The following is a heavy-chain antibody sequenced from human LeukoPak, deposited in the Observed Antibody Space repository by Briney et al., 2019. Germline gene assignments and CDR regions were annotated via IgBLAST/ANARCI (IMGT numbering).Heavy chain of an antibody. V-gene: IGHV3-7*01. CDR1: GFTLSAYT. CDR3: ARGGHSRFDS. CDR2: MKEDGTDE. D-gene: IGHD4-23*01. Sequence: PGGSLRLSCTASGFTLSAYTMSWVRQAPGKGLEWVAKMKEDGTDESYVDSVKGRFTISRENAKNSLYLQMNSLRAEDTAVYYRARGGHSRFDSWGQGTLVTVSS. J-gene: IGHJ4*02.